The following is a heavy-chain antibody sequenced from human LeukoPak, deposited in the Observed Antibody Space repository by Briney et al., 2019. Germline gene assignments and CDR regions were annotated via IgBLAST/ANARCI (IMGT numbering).Heavy chain of an antibody. Sequence: GGSLRLSCAASGFTFRSYEMNWVRQAPGKGLEWVSYISSSGSRIYYADSVKGRFTISRDNAKNSLYLQMNSLRAEDTALYYCAREVDGDFSYWYFDLWGRGTLVTASP. CDR1: GFTFRSYE. CDR3: AREVDGDFSYWYFDL. D-gene: IGHD4-17*01. V-gene: IGHV3-48*03. CDR2: ISSSGSRI. J-gene: IGHJ2*01.